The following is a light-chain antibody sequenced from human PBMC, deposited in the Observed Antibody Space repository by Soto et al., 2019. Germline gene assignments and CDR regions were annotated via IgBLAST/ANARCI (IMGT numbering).Light chain of an antibody. CDR3: QQYNSYSWT. CDR2: KAS. V-gene: IGKV1-5*03. CDR1: QSISSW. Sequence: DIQMTQSPSTLSASVGDRITITCRASQSISSWLAWYQQKPGKAPKLLIYKASSLESGVTSRFSGSGSGTEFTLTISSLQPDDFATDYCQQYNSYSWTFGHGTKVEIK. J-gene: IGKJ1*01.